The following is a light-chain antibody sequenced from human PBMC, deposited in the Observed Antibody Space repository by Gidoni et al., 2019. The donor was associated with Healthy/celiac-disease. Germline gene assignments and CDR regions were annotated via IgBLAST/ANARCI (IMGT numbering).Light chain of an antibody. CDR2: DAS. Sequence: EIMLTKSPATLSLSPGERATLSCRASQSVSSYLHWYQQKPGQAPRLLIYDASNRATGIPARFSGSGSGTDFTLTISSLEPEDFAVYYCQQRSNWPATFGQGTKVEIK. CDR3: QQRSNWPAT. V-gene: IGKV3-11*01. CDR1: QSVSSY. J-gene: IGKJ1*01.